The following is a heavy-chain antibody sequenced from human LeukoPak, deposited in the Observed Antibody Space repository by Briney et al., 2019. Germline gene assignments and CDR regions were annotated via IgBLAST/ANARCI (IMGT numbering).Heavy chain of an antibody. CDR3: ARDLHGYCSGGSCYSGGWFDP. CDR2: IYTGGSN. CDR1: GGSISSYY. D-gene: IGHD2-15*01. J-gene: IGHJ5*02. Sequence: PSETLSLTCTVSGGSISSYYWSWIRQPAGKGLEWIGRIYTGGSNNYNPSLKSRVTMSVDTSKNQFSLKLSSVTAADTAVYYCARDLHGYCSGGSCYSGGWFDPWGQGTLVTVSS. V-gene: IGHV4-4*07.